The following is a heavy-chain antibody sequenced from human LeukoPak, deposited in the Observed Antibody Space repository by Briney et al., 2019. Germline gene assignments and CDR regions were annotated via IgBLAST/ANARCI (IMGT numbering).Heavy chain of an antibody. J-gene: IGHJ4*02. CDR3: ARDPVEVATNNEEVVDY. CDR1: GGTFSSYT. CDR2: IIPILGIA. Sequence: SVKVSCKASGGTFSSYTISWVRQAPGQGLEWMGRIIPILGIANYAQKFQGRVTITADKSTSTAYMELSSLRSEDTAVYYCARDPVEVATNNEEVVDYWGQGTLVTVSS. V-gene: IGHV1-69*04. D-gene: IGHD5-24*01.